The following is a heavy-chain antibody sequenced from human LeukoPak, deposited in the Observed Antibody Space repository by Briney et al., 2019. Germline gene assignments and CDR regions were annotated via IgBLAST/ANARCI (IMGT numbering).Heavy chain of an antibody. CDR3: AREDIVLMVYDY. CDR2: IYSGGST. D-gene: IGHD2-8*01. CDR1: GFTVSSNY. V-gene: IGHV3-53*01. J-gene: IGHJ4*02. Sequence: PGGSLRLSCAASGFTVSSNYMSWVHQAPGKGLEWVSVIYSGGSTYYADSVKGRFTISRDNSKNTLYLQMNSLRAEDTAVYYCAREDIVLMVYDYWGQGTLVTVSS.